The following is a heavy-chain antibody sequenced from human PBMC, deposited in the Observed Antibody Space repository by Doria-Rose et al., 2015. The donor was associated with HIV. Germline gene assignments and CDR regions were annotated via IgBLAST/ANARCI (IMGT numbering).Heavy chain of an antibody. CDR2: IFSDDER. CDR3: ARIKSSRWYHKYYFDF. Sequence: SGPVLVKPTETLTLTCTVSGVSLSSPGMGVSWIRQPPGKALEWLANIFSDDERSYKTPLESRLTISRGTSKSQVVLTMTDMDPVDTATYYCARIKSSRWYHKYYFDFWGQGTLVIVSA. CDR1: GVSLSSPGMG. J-gene: IGHJ4*02. D-gene: IGHD6-13*01. V-gene: IGHV2-26*01.